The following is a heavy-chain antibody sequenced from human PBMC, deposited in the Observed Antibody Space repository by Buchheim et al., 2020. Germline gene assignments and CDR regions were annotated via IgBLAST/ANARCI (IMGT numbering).Heavy chain of an antibody. CDR3: ARQEWELLGGYNWFDP. Sequence: QLQLQESGPGLVKPSETLSLTCTVSGGSISSSSYYWGWIRQPPGKGLEWIGSIYYSGSTYYNPSLKSRVTISVDTSKNQFSLKLSSVTAADTAVYYCARQEWELLGGYNWFDPWGQGT. CDR1: GGSISSSSYY. V-gene: IGHV4-39*01. CDR2: IYYSGST. J-gene: IGHJ5*02. D-gene: IGHD1-26*01.